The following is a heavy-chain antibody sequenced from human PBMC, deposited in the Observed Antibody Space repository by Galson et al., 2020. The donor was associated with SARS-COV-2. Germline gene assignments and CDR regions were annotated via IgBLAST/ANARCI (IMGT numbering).Heavy chain of an antibody. V-gene: IGHV4-39*07. CDR3: ARESAAYYYDSSGYPRGYYYYMDV. J-gene: IGHJ6*03. CDR1: GGSISSSSYY. CDR2: IYYSGST. D-gene: IGHD3-22*01. Sequence: TLSLTCTVSGGSISSSSYYWGWIRQPPGKGLEWIGSIYYSGSTYYNPSLKSRVTISVDTSKNQFSLKLSSVTAADTAVYYCARESAAYYYDSSGYPRGYYYYMDVWGKGTTVTVSS.